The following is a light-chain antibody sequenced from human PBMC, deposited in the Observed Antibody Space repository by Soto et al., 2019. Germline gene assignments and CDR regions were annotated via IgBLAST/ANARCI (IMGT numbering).Light chain of an antibody. CDR3: QQYKNWPPVT. V-gene: IGKV3-15*01. CDR2: GAS. Sequence: ETVMTQSPATLSVSLGERATLSCRASQSVNTNLAWYQQKPGQAPRLLIYGASIRATGVPARFSGSGSGTDFTITSSSLQPEDFAVYFWQQYKNWPPVTFGGGTKVEIK. J-gene: IGKJ4*01. CDR1: QSVNTN.